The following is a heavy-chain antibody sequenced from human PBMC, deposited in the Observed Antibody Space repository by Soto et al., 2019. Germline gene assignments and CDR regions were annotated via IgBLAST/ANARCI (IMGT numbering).Heavy chain of an antibody. CDR1: GGTFSSYA. D-gene: IGHD6-13*01. Sequence: SVNVSCKASGGTFSSYAISWVRQAPGQGLEWMGGIIPIFGTANYAQKFQGRVTITADESTSTAYMELSSLRSEDTAVYYCARGSWYSSSWFRAEYFQHWGQGTLVTVSS. CDR2: IIPIFGTA. J-gene: IGHJ1*01. V-gene: IGHV1-69*13. CDR3: ARGSWYSSSWFRAEYFQH.